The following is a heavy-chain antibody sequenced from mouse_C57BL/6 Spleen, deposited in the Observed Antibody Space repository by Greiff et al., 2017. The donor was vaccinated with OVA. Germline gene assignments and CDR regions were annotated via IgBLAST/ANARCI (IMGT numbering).Heavy chain of an antibody. V-gene: IGHV10-3*01. Sequence: EVQGVESGGGLVQPKGSLKLSCAASGFTFNTYAMHWVRQAPGKGLEWVARLRSKSSNYATYYADSVKDRFTISSDDSQSMLYLQMNNLKTEDTAMYYCVRSPSSYYWFAYWGQGTLVTVSA. J-gene: IGHJ3*01. CDR1: GFTFNTYA. CDR3: VRSPSSYYWFAY. CDR2: LRSKSSNYAT. D-gene: IGHD1-1*01.